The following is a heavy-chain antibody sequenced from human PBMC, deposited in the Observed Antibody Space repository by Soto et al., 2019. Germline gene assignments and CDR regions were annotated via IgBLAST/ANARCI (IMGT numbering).Heavy chain of an antibody. CDR2: IFSSGST. D-gene: IGHD2-8*02. Sequence: QVQLQESGPGLVKPSETLSLTCTVSGGSISSYYWSWIRQPPGKGLEWIGYIFSSGSTNYNPSLKSRVTISVDTSKNQFSLNLSSVTAADTAVYYCARGGGNTGWFDPWGQGTLVTVSS. CDR1: GGSISSYY. J-gene: IGHJ5*02. V-gene: IGHV4-59*01. CDR3: ARGGGNTGWFDP.